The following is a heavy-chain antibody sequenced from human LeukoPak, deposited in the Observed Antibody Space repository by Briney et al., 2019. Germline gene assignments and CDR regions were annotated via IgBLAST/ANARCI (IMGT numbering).Heavy chain of an antibody. CDR2: INSDGSDT. CDR3: VGGYDPHY. CDR1: GFTFSNSW. V-gene: IGHV3-74*01. D-gene: IGHD2-8*02. Sequence: GGSLRLSCAASGFTFSNSWMHWVRQAPGKGLVWVSRINSDGSDTSYADPVKGRLTISRDNAKNTLYLQMNSLRAEDTAIYYCVGGYDPHYWGQGTLVTVSS. J-gene: IGHJ4*02.